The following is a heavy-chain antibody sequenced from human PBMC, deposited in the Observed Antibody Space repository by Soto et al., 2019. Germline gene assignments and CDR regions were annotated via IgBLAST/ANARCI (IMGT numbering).Heavy chain of an antibody. CDR3: ARGDYRDYDGGWFDP. D-gene: IGHD4-17*01. CDR1: GGSISSGGYS. V-gene: IGHV4-30-2*01. J-gene: IGHJ5*02. Sequence: PSETLFLTCAVSGGSISSGGYSWSWIRQPPGKGLEWIGYIYHTGTTYYNPSLKSRVTISVDRSKNQFSLKLSTVTAADTAVYYCARGDYRDYDGGWFDPWGQGTLVTVSS. CDR2: IYHTGTT.